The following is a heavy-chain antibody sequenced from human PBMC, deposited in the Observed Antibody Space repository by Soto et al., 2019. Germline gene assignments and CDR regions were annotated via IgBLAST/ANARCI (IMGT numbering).Heavy chain of an antibody. J-gene: IGHJ4*02. CDR2: IIPIFGTA. CDR1: GGTFSSYA. Sequence: QVQLVQSGAEVKKPGSSVKVSCKASGGTFSSYAISWVRQAPGQGLEWMGGIIPIFGTANYAQKFQGRVTITPDKPPGTADGGGGRRGSGATAGFYWEGGVGGGGGFDYWGQGTLVTVSS. D-gene: IGHD3-16*01. V-gene: IGHV1-69*06. CDR3: EGGVGGGGGFDY.